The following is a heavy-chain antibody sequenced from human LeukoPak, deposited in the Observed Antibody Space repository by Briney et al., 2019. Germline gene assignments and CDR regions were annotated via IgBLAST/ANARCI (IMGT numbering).Heavy chain of an antibody. CDR2: IIPIFGTA. V-gene: IGHV1-69*01. CDR3: AGFDY. CDR1: GFTFSSYA. J-gene: IGHJ4*02. Sequence: GGSLRLSCAASGFTFSSYAISWVRQAPGQGLEWMGGIIPIFGTANYAQKFQGRVTITADESTSTAYMELSSLRSEDTAVYYCAGFDYWGQGTLVTVSS.